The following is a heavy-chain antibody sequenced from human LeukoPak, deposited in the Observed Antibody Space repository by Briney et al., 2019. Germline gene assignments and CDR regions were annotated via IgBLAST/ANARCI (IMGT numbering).Heavy chain of an antibody. CDR2: IDYTGST. Sequence: PSETLSLTCTVSGGSISSSAYYWAWIRQPPGKGLEWIGSIDYTGSTYYNPSLKSRVTISADTSKNQFSLKANSVTAADAAVFYCARDKIAVPGPDFDYWGQGTLVTVSS. J-gene: IGHJ4*02. CDR1: GGSISSSAYY. D-gene: IGHD6-19*01. V-gene: IGHV4-39*02. CDR3: ARDKIAVPGPDFDY.